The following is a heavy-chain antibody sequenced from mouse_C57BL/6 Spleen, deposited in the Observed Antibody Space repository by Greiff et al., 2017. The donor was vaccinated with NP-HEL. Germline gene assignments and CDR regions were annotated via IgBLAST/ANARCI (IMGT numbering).Heavy chain of an antibody. Sequence: QVQLQQPGAELVKPGASVKLSCKASGYTFTSYWMHWVKQRPGQGLEWIGMIHPTSGSTNYNEKFKSKATLTVDKSSSTAYMQLSSLTSEDSAVYYCARQSNYEYFDVWGTGTTVTVSS. CDR3: ARQSNYEYFDV. CDR2: IHPTSGST. CDR1: GYTFTSYW. J-gene: IGHJ1*03. V-gene: IGHV1-64*01. D-gene: IGHD2-5*01.